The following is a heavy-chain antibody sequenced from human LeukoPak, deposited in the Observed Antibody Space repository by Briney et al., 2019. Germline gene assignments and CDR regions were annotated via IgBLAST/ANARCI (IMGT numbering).Heavy chain of an antibody. CDR2: IKQDGSEE. V-gene: IGHV3-7*05. J-gene: IGHJ6*02. CDR3: TRHYGDSGGVYGDV. CDR1: GFTFSTYW. Sequence: PGGSLRLSCAASGFTFSTYWMNWVRQAPGKGLEWVAIIKQDGSEEFYVDSVKGRFIIPRDNAKNSLYLQMNSLGVEDTAVYYCTRHYGDSGGVYGDVWGQGATVTVSS. D-gene: IGHD4-17*01.